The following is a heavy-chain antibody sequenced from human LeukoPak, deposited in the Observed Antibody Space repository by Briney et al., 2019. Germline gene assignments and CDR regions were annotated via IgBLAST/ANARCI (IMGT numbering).Heavy chain of an antibody. Sequence: GASVTVSCKASGYTFTGYYMHWVRQAPGQGLEWMGWINPNSGGTNYAQKFQGRVTMTRDTSISTAYMELSRLRSDDTAVYYCARGKITFGGVIASIDYWGQGTLVTVSS. CDR2: INPNSGGT. CDR3: ARGKITFGGVIASIDY. J-gene: IGHJ4*02. V-gene: IGHV1-2*02. D-gene: IGHD3-16*02. CDR1: GYTFTGYY.